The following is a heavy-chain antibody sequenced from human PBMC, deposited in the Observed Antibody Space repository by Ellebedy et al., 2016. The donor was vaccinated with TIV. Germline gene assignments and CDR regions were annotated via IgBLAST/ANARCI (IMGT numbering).Heavy chain of an antibody. CDR3: TRFVDGDYEDY. D-gene: IGHD4-17*01. CDR2: ISGYNGNT. V-gene: IGHV1-18*04. J-gene: IGHJ4*02. CDR1: GYTFTNYG. Sequence: AASVKVSCKASGYTFTNYGISRVRQAPGQGLEWMGWISGYNGNTYSAQKLQGRVTMTTDTSTSTAYMELRSLRSDDTAVYYCTRFVDGDYEDYWGQGALVTVSS.